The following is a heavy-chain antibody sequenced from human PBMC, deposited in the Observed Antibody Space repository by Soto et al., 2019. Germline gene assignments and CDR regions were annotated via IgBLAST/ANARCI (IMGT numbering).Heavy chain of an antibody. J-gene: IGHJ4*02. V-gene: IGHV4-39*01. CDR1: GGSFSSSSYY. Sequence: KTSETLSLTCTVSGGSFSSSSYYWGWVRQPPGKGLEWIGTIFYSGSTYYNPSLKSRVTISIDTSKNQFSLKLTSVTASDTAMYYCVRHRQLLWFPLDYWGQGTLVTVSS. CDR2: IFYSGST. CDR3: VRHRQLLWFPLDY. D-gene: IGHD3-10*01.